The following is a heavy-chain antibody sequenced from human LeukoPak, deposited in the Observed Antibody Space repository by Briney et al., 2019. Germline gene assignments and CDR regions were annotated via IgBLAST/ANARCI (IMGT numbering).Heavy chain of an antibody. CDR2: APHDRSSP. Sequence: RPGGSLRLSCAVSGFRFNSHHMHWVRQAPNKGLEWVAVAPHDRSSPSHAASVNGRFTISRDNSKDTLFLHMDSLRVDDTAIYYCARQSLGASGLDHWGQGVLVTVSS. J-gene: IGHJ4*02. CDR3: ARQSLGASGLDH. D-gene: IGHD1-26*01. CDR1: GFRFNSHH. V-gene: IGHV3-30*03.